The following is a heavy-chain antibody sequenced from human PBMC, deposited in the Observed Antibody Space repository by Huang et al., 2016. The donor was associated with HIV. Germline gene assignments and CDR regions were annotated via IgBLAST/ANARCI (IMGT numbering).Heavy chain of an antibody. D-gene: IGHD3-3*02. CDR1: GGSFSGYF. J-gene: IGHJ4*02. V-gene: IGHV4-34*02. CDR2: ISPGGRT. CDR3: ARGHFWKRF. Sequence: QVRLLQWGAGLLKPSETLSLTCAVYGGSFSGYFWTVVRQPPGKGLGGIGEISPGGRTNNTPSLESRGTISVDASMNQFSLRLTSLTAADTAVYYCARGHFWKRFWSQGTPVTVSS.